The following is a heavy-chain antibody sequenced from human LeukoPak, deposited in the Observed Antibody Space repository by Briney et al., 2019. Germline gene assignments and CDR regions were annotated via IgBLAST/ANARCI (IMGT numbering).Heavy chain of an antibody. J-gene: IGHJ3*01. CDR1: GGSISSYY. Sequence: SETLSLTCTVSGGSISSYYWSWIRQPPGKGLEWIAYLSYSLSITYNPSLKSRVAMSVDTSKNQVSLKLTSVTAADTAVYYCARGVFHDAFDVWGHGTMVTVSS. D-gene: IGHD2-21*01. CDR2: LSYSLSI. V-gene: IGHV4-59*01. CDR3: ARGVFHDAFDV.